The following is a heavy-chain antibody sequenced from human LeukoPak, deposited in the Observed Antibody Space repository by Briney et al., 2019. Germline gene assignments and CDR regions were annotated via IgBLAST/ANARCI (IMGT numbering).Heavy chain of an antibody. CDR2: IYYSGST. CDR3: VRGRSAIFGVVISIRFDP. Sequence: SETLSLTCTVSGGSVSSGSYYWSWIRQPPGKGLEWIGYIYYSGSTNYNPSLKSRVTISVDTSKNQFSLKLSSVTAADTAVYYCVRGRSAIFGVVISIRFDPWGQGTLVTVSS. V-gene: IGHV4-61*01. D-gene: IGHD3-3*01. CDR1: GGSVSSGSYY. J-gene: IGHJ5*02.